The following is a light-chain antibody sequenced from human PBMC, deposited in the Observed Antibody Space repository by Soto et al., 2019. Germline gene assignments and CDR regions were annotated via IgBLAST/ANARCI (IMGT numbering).Light chain of an antibody. CDR1: QTVYNN. J-gene: IGKJ4*01. Sequence: EIVMTQSPATLSVSPGERATLSCWASQTVYNNLAWYQQKPGQPPRLLIYGASARATGIPARFSGSGSGTELTLTISSLQSEDFAVYYCQQYSNWPLTFGGGTKVEIK. V-gene: IGKV3-15*01. CDR3: QQYSNWPLT. CDR2: GAS.